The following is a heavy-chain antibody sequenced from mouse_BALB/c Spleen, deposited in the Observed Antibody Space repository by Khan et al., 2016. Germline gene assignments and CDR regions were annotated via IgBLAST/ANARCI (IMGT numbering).Heavy chain of an antibody. J-gene: IGHJ2*01. V-gene: IGHV1-9*01. CDR3: GRLRQLGLRDYFDY. CDR2: ILPGSGST. CDR1: GYTFSSYW. D-gene: IGHD3-2*01. Sequence: QVQLQQSGAELMKPGASVKISCKATGYTFSSYWIEWVKQRPGHGLEWIGEILPGSGSTNYNEKFKGKATFTADTSSNTAYMQLSSLTSEDSAVYYCGRLRQLGLRDYFDYWGQGTTLTVSS.